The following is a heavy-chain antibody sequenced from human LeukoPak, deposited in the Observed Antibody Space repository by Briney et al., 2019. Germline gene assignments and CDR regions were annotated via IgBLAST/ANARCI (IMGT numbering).Heavy chain of an antibody. V-gene: IGHV1-8*01. J-gene: IGHJ5*02. CDR2: MNPNSGNT. Sequence: ASVTVSCTASGYTFTSYDINWVRQAPGQGLEWMGWMNPNSGNTGYAQKFQGRVTMTRNTSISTAYMELSSLRSEDTAVYYCARKALSNRYYDSSGYPGDWFDPWGQGTLVTVSS. D-gene: IGHD3-22*01. CDR3: ARKALSNRYYDSSGYPGDWFDP. CDR1: GYTFTSYD.